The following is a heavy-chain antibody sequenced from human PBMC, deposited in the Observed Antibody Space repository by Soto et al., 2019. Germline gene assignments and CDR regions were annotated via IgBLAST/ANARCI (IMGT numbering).Heavy chain of an antibody. J-gene: IGHJ4*02. Sequence: SETLSLTCAVYGGSFSGYYWSWIRQPPGKGLEWIGEINHSGSTNYNPSLKSRVTISVDTSKNQFSLKLSSVTAADTAVYYCARGGVVVTAIHYWGQGTLVTVSS. CDR2: INHSGST. D-gene: IGHD2-21*02. CDR3: ARGGVVVTAIHY. CDR1: GGSFSGYY. V-gene: IGHV4-34*01.